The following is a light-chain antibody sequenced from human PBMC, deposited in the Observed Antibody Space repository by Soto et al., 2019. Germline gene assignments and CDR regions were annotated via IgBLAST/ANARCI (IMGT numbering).Light chain of an antibody. CDR2: RNN. J-gene: IGLJ3*02. V-gene: IGLV1-47*01. CDR1: SSNIGSNY. Sequence: QSVLTQPPSASGTPGQRVTISCSGSSSNIGSNYVYWYQQLPGTAPKLLIYRNNQRPSGVPDRFSGYKSGTSASLASSGLRSEDEADYYCAAWDDRLSGWVFGGGTKLTVL. CDR3: AAWDDRLSGWV.